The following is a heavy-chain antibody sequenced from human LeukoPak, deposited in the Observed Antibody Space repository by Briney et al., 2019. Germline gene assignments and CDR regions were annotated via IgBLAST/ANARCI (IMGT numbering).Heavy chain of an antibody. V-gene: IGHV4-39*07. D-gene: IGHD6-6*01. CDR2: IYYSGST. CDR3: ASASHGWYFDL. J-gene: IGHJ2*01. CDR1: GGSLSSSSYY. Sequence: PSETLSLTCTVSGGSLSSSSYYWGWLRQPPGTGLEWIGSIYYSGSTYYNPSLKSRVTISIDTSKNQFSLKLNSVTAADTAVYYCASASHGWYFDLWGRGTLVTVSS.